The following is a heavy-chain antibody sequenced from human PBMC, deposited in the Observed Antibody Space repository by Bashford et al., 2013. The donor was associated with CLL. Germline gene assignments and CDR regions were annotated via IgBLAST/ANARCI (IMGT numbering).Heavy chain of an antibody. D-gene: IGHD3-22*01. CDR2: INSDGSST. CDR1: GFTFSSYW. J-gene: IGHJ4*02. CDR3: ARGYYYDSSGYFPIDY. V-gene: IGHV3-74*01. Sequence: GSLRLSCAASGFTFSSYWMHVGPPSSREGLVWVSRINSDGSSTSYADSVKGRFTISRDNAKNTLYLQMNSLRAEDTAVYYCARGYYYDSSGYFPIDYWGQGTLVTVSS.